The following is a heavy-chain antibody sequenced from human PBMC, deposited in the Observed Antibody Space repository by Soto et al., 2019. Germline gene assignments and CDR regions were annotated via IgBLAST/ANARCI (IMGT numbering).Heavy chain of an antibody. Sequence: QVQLQESGPGLVKPSQTLTLTCTVSGGSISSGDYYWSWIRQPPGKGLEWIGYIYYSGSTYYNPSLKRRVTISVDTSKNPFSLKLSSVTAADTAVYYCARPLWGFGEQQIDYWGQGTLVTVSS. CDR3: ARPLWGFGEQQIDY. V-gene: IGHV4-30-4*01. J-gene: IGHJ4*02. D-gene: IGHD3-10*01. CDR1: GGSISSGDYY. CDR2: IYYSGST.